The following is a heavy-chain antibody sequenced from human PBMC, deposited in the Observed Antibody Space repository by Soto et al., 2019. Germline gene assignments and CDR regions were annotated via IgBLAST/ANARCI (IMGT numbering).Heavy chain of an antibody. J-gene: IGHJ6*02. D-gene: IGHD2-2*01. V-gene: IGHV3-21*01. CDR2: ISSSSSYI. CDR1: GFTFSSYS. CDR3: ASRLGYCSSTSCYDYYGMDV. Sequence: GGSLRLSCAASGFTFSSYSMNWVRQAPGKGLEWVSSISSSSSYIYYADSVKGRFTISRDNAKNSLYLQMNSLRAEDTAVYYCASRLGYCSSTSCYDYYGMDVWGQGTTVTVSS.